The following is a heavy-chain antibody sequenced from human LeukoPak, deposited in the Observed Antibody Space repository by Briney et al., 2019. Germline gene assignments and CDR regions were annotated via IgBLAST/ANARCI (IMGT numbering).Heavy chain of an antibody. J-gene: IGHJ4*02. Sequence: GGSLRLSCAASGFTFSSYWMHWVRQAPGKGLVWVSFTNNDGSATNYADSVKGRFTISRDNAKNSLYLQMNSLRAEDTAVYYCARLGPAAFDYWGQGTLVTVSS. V-gene: IGHV3-74*01. CDR1: GFTFSSYW. D-gene: IGHD2-2*01. CDR3: ARLGPAAFDY. CDR2: TNNDGSAT.